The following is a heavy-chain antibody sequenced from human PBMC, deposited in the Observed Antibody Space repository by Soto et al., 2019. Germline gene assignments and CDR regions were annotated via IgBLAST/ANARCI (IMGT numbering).Heavy chain of an antibody. CDR2: IIPIFGTA. D-gene: IGHD2-8*01. V-gene: IGHV1-69*13. Sequence: SVKVSCKASGGTFSSYAISWVRQAPGQGLEWMGGIIPIFGTANYAQKFQGRVTITADESTSTAYMELSSLRSEDTAVYYCARDLGLGYCTNGVCPGSFDYWGQGTLVTVSS. CDR3: ARDLGLGYCTNGVCPGSFDY. CDR1: GGTFSSYA. J-gene: IGHJ4*02.